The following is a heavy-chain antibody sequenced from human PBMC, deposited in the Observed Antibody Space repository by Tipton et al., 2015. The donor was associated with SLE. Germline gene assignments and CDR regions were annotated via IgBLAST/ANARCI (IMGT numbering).Heavy chain of an antibody. CDR2: VHYTGTT. CDR3: ARLNGLRRYFDY. V-gene: IGHV4-59*01. Sequence: TLSLTCTVSGGSISTYQWNWIRQPPGKGLEWLGFVHYTGTTNYIPYLQSRITISLATSKNQFSLRLTSVTAADTAVYFCARLNGLRRYFDYWGQGTLVTVSS. D-gene: IGHD2-15*01. J-gene: IGHJ4*02. CDR1: GGSISTYQ.